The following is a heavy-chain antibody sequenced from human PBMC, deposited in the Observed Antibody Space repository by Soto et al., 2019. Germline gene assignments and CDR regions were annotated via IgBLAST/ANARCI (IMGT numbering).Heavy chain of an antibody. CDR3: ARDEGSTSLLVGYYYYYGMDV. D-gene: IGHD2-2*01. CDR1: GYTFTSYY. V-gene: IGHV1-46*01. CDR2: INPSGGST. Sequence: GSSVKVSCKASGYTFTSYYMHWVRQAPGQGLEWMGIINPSGGSTSYAQKFQGRVTMTRDTSTSTVYMELSSLRSEDTAVYYCARDEGSTSLLVGYYYYYGMDVWGQGTTVTVS. J-gene: IGHJ6*02.